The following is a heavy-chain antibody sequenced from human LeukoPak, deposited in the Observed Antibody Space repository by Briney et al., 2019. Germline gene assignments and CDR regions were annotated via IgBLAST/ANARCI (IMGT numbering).Heavy chain of an antibody. Sequence: TGGSLRLSYAASGFTVSSNYMSWVRQAPGKGLEWVSVIYSGGSTYYADSVKGRFTISRDNSKNTLYLQMNSLRAEDTAVYYCAKSPISMIVVAKGWYFDLWGRGTLVTVSS. D-gene: IGHD3-22*01. J-gene: IGHJ2*01. V-gene: IGHV3-53*01. CDR1: GFTVSSNY. CDR3: AKSPISMIVVAKGWYFDL. CDR2: IYSGGST.